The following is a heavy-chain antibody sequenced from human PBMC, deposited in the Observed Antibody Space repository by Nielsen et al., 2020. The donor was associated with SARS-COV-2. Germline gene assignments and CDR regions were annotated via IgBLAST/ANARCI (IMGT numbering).Heavy chain of an antibody. J-gene: IGHJ2*01. D-gene: IGHD1-14*01. V-gene: IGHV3-11*05. CDR2: ISSSSSYT. CDR1: GFTFSSYW. CDR3: ARGGTTGYFDL. Sequence: GESLKISCAASGFTFSSYWMSWVRQAPGKGLEWVSYISSSSSYTNYADSVKGRFTISRDNAKNSLYLQMNSLRAEDTAVYYCARGGTTGYFDLWGRGTLVTVSS.